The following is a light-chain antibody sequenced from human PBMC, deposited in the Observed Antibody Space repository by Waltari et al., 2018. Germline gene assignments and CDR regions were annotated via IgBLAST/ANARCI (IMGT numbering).Light chain of an antibody. CDR1: QSVDTY. V-gene: IGKV3-11*01. J-gene: IGKJ4*01. CDR2: DAS. Sequence: EIVLTQSPGTLSLSPGESAPLSCRASQSVDTYLAWYQKKPGQAPRLLIYDASTRATGIPARFSGSGSGTDFTLTISSLEPEDFAVYYCQQRSSWFTFGGGTKVEV. CDR3: QQRSSWFT.